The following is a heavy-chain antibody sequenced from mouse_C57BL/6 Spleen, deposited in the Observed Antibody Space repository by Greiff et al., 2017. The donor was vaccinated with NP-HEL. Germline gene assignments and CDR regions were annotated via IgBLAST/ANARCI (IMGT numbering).Heavy chain of an antibody. Sequence: VKLMESGPGLVQPSQSLSITCTVSGFSLTSYGVHWVRQPPGKGLEWLGVIWSGGSTDYNAAFISRLSISKDNSKSQVFFKMNSLQADDTAIYYCAPQLRRGGYYAMDYWGQGTSVTVSS. CDR1: GFSLTSYG. D-gene: IGHD2-4*01. J-gene: IGHJ4*01. CDR3: APQLRRGGYYAMDY. CDR2: IWSGGST. V-gene: IGHV2-4*01.